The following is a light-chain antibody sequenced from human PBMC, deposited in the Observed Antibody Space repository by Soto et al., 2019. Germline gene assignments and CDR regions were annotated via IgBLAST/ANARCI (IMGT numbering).Light chain of an antibody. Sequence: QSVLTQPPSASGTPGQTVAISCSGSSSNIGDNSVNWYQQLPGTAPQLVIYTNDKRHSGVPDRFSGSKSGTSASLAISGLQSEDEAEYYCAAWDGTLSGWVFGGGTKLTVL. J-gene: IGLJ3*02. CDR2: TND. CDR3: AAWDGTLSGWV. V-gene: IGLV1-44*01. CDR1: SSNIGDNS.